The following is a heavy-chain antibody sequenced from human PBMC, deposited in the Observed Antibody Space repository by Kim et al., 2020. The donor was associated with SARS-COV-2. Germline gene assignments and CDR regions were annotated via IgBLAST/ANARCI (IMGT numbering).Heavy chain of an antibody. CDR1: GGSISSSSYY. D-gene: IGHD3-22*01. CDR2: IYYSGST. Sequence: SETLSLTCTVSGGSISSSSYYWGWIRQPPGKGLEWIGSIYYSGSTYYNPSLKSRVTISVDTSKNQFSLKLSSVTAADTAVYYCARHPDYYDSSGYYDYWGQGTLVTVSS. J-gene: IGHJ4*02. CDR3: ARHPDYYDSSGYYDY. V-gene: IGHV4-39*01.